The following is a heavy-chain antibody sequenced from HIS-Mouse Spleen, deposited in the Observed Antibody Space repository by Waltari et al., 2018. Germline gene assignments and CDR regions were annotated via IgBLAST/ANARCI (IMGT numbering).Heavy chain of an antibody. J-gene: IGHJ4*02. V-gene: IGHV3-66*01. CDR3: ARSNWYFDY. Sequence: VQLVESGGGLVQPVGSLRPPCASSRFTVSSNYMSWVRQAPGKGLEWVSVIYSGGSTYYADSVKGRFTISRDNSKNTLYLQLNSLRAEDTAVYYCARSNWYFDYWGQGTLVTVSS. D-gene: IGHD7-27*01. CDR2: IYSGGST. CDR1: RFTVSSNY.